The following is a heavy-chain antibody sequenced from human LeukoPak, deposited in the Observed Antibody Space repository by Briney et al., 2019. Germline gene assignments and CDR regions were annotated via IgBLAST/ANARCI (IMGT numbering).Heavy chain of an antibody. V-gene: IGHV3-33*06. D-gene: IGHD6-13*01. CDR1: GFTFSSYG. Sequence: GRSLRLSCAASGFTFSSYGMHWVRQAPGKGLEWVAVIWYDGSNKYYADSVKGRFTISRDNSKNTLYLQMNSLRAEDTAVYYCAKDLSSSWYGLDYWGQGTLVTVSS. CDR2: IWYDGSNK. CDR3: AKDLSSSWYGLDY. J-gene: IGHJ4*02.